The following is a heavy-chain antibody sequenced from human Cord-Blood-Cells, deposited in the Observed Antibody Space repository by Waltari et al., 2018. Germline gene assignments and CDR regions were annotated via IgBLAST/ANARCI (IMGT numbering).Heavy chain of an antibody. CDR3: AGGYDYYYYGMDV. Sequence: EVQLVESGGGLIQPGGSLRLSCAASGFTVSSNYMSWVRQAPGKGLEWVSVIYSGGRKSYADSMKGRFTISRDNSKNTLYLQMNSLRAEDTAVYYCAGGYDYYYYGMDVWGQGTTVTVSS. D-gene: IGHD5-12*01. CDR2: IYSGGRK. CDR1: GFTVSSNY. J-gene: IGHJ6*02. V-gene: IGHV3-53*01.